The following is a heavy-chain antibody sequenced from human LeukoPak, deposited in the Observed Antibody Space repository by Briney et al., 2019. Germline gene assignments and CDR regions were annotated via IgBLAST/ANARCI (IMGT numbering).Heavy chain of an antibody. CDR2: ISYDGSNK. D-gene: IGHD3-3*01. Sequence: GGSLRLSCAASGFTFSSYAMHWVRQAPGKGLEWVAVISYDGSNKYYADSVKGRFTISRDNSKNTLYLQMNSLRAEDTAVYYCARAGAYYDFWSGYHQYHYFDYWGQGTLVTVSS. CDR1: GFTFSSYA. J-gene: IGHJ4*02. V-gene: IGHV3-30-3*01. CDR3: ARAGAYYDFWSGYHQYHYFDY.